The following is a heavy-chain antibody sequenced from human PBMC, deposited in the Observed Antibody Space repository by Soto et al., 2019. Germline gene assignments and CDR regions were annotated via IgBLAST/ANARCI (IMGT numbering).Heavy chain of an antibody. V-gene: IGHV3-53*01. J-gene: IGHJ4*02. D-gene: IGHD6-6*01. CDR2: IYSGGST. CDR1: GFTVSGNY. CDR3: ARSIAARLFDY. Sequence: PGGSMGLSCAASGFTVSGNYMSWVRQAPGKGLEWVSVIYSGGSTYYADSVKGRFTISRDNSKNTLYLQMNSLRAEDTAVYYCARSIAARLFDYWGQGTLVTVSS.